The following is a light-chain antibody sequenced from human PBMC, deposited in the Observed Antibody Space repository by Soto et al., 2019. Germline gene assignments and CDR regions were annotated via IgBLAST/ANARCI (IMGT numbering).Light chain of an antibody. Sequence: EVVLTQSPGTLSLSPGERATLSCRASQSVSNNYLAWYQQKPGQAPRLLIYGASNRATGIPDRFSGSGSGTDFTLTISRLEPEDFEVYYCQQYGRSGTFGQGTKVDIK. CDR1: QSVSNNY. V-gene: IGKV3-20*01. J-gene: IGKJ1*01. CDR2: GAS. CDR3: QQYGRSGT.